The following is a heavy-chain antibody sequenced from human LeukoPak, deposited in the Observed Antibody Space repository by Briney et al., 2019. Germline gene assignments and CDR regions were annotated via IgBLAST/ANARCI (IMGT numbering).Heavy chain of an antibody. CDR2: ITSSSDYR. D-gene: IGHD2/OR15-2a*01. Sequence: GGSLRLSCAASGFIFNNYNMNWVREAPGKGLEWVSSITSSSDYRYYADSVKGRFTISRDNSKNTLYLQMNSLRAEDTAVYYCANSKTTSLGWFDPWGQGTLVTVSS. CDR3: ANSKTTSLGWFDP. CDR1: GFIFNNYN. J-gene: IGHJ5*02. V-gene: IGHV3-21*04.